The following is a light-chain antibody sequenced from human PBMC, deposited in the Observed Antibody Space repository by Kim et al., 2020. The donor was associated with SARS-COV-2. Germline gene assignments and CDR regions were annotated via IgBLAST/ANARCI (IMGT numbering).Light chain of an antibody. CDR2: ATD. CDR1: GSNIARNV. CDR3: GTWDDSLNEWV. J-gene: IGLJ3*02. Sequence: GQRVTSSCFGSGSNIARNVVNWYQQFPGTAPKLLIYATDQRSSGVPDRCSGSRSGTSASLDISGLQSDDEADYYCGTWDDSLNEWVFGGGTKLTVL. V-gene: IGLV1-44*01.